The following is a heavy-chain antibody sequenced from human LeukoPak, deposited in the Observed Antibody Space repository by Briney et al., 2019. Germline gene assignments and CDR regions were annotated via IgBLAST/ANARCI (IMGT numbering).Heavy chain of an antibody. CDR1: GYTFTGYY. V-gene: IGHV1-3*01. D-gene: IGHD1-7*01. J-gene: IGHJ3*01. CDR3: ARESWHYGTDAFDV. Sequence: ASVKVSCKASGYTFTGYYMHWVRQAPGQRLEWMGWINAGNGNTKYSQKFQGRVTITRDTSASTAYMELSSLRSEDTAVFYCARESWHYGTDAFDVWGQGTMVTVSS. CDR2: INAGNGNT.